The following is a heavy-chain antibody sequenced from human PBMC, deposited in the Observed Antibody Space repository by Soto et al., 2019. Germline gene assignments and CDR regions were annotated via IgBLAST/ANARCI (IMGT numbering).Heavy chain of an antibody. D-gene: IGHD2-2*01. J-gene: IGHJ5*02. V-gene: IGHV3-7*04. Sequence: EVQLVESGGGLVQPGGSLRLSCAASGFTFTNYWMTWVRHAPGKGLEWVANINQDGSETYYVDSVKGRFTISRDNARNSLSLQMNTLRAEGTAVYYCARGGCSTTRCHAASVPWGQGTLVTVSS. CDR2: INQDGSET. CDR1: GFTFTNYW. CDR3: ARGGCSTTRCHAASVP.